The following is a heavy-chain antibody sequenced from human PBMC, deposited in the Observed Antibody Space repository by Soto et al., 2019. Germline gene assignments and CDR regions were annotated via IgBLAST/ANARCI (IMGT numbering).Heavy chain of an antibody. Sequence: EVHLVESGGGSVQPGGSLRLSCAASGFTISNNYMSWVRQVPGKGLEWVSITYSSGSTYYADSVKGRFTISRDNSKITLYLQMDSLRTEDTAVYYCAREAAAHFDYWGQGTLVTVSS. V-gene: IGHV3-66*01. D-gene: IGHD6-6*01. J-gene: IGHJ4*02. CDR2: TYSSGST. CDR3: AREAAAHFDY. CDR1: GFTISNNY.